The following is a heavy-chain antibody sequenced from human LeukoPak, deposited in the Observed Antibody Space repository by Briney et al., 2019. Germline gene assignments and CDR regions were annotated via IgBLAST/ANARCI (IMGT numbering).Heavy chain of an antibody. V-gene: IGHV4-4*07. J-gene: IGHJ4*02. CDR2: IYTSGST. D-gene: IGHD1-26*01. CDR1: GGSISSYY. Sequence: PETLSLTCTVSGGSISSYYWSWIRQPAGKGLEWIGRIYTSGSTNYNPSLKSRVNMSVDTSKNQFSLKLSSVTAADTAVYYCARDSWVGATFDYWGQGTLVAVSS. CDR3: ARDSWVGATFDY.